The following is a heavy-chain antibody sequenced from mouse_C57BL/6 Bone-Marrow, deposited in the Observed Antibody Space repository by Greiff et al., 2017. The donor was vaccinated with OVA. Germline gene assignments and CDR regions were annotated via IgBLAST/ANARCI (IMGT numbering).Heavy chain of an antibody. CDR2: IYPGNSDT. CDR1: GYPFTSYW. CDR3: TRNPRGSSSLFAY. D-gene: IGHD1-1*01. J-gene: IGHJ3*01. V-gene: IGHV1-5*01. Sequence: VQLKQSGTVLARPGASVKMSCKTSGYPFTSYWMHWVKQRPGKGLDWIGAIYPGNSDTSYNQKFKGKAKLTAVTSASTAYMELSSLTNEDSAVYYCTRNPRGSSSLFAYWGQGTLVTVSA.